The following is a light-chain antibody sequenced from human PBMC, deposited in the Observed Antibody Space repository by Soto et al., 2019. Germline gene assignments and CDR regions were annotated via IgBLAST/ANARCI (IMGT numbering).Light chain of an antibody. CDR3: QQRSNWPLT. V-gene: IGKV3-11*01. CDR2: DAS. J-gene: IGKJ4*01. CDR1: QSVSSY. Sequence: EIVLTQSPATLSLSPGERATLSCRASQSVSSYLAWYQQKPGQAPRLLIYDASNRATGIPARFSGSGSGTDFTLTISSQEPEDFAVYYFQQRSNWPLTFGGGTKLEIK.